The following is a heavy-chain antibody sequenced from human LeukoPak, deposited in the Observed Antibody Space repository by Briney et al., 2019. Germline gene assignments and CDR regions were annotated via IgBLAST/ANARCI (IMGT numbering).Heavy chain of an antibody. CDR3: ARDSRAVGFDP. CDR1: GYIFTGYY. V-gene: IGHV1-2*02. J-gene: IGHJ5*02. CDR2: INPNTGDT. Sequence: ASVKVSCKASGYIFTGYYVHWVRQAPGQGLEWMGWINPNTGDTDYSQNFQGRVTMTRETSLSTAYMDVSSLRSDDTAVYYCARDSRAVGFDPWGQGTLVTVSS. D-gene: IGHD6-19*01.